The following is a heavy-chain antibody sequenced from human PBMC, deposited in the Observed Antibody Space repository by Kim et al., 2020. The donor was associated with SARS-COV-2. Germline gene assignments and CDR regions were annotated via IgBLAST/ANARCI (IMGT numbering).Heavy chain of an antibody. CDR2: IYDNRNP. CDR3: ARQSFRRVSIDF. Sequence: SETLSLTCTVYDGSISISSYYWGWIRQRPGKERKWVVSIYDNRNPYYNPSRRSRVTMYAYRSKNQFSLSLMSVTAADTAVYDCARQSFRRVSIDFWGQGT. CDR1: DGSISISSYY. V-gene: IGHV4-39*01. D-gene: IGHD3-3*02. J-gene: IGHJ4*03.